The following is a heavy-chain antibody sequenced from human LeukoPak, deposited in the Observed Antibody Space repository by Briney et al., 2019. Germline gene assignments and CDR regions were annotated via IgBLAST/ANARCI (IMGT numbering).Heavy chain of an antibody. Sequence: GGSLRLSCAASGFTFSNAWMSWVRQAPGKGLEWVGRIKSKTEGGTTDYAAPVKGRFIISRDDSKNTLYLQMNSLKTEDTAVYYCTALWFGDQSPYYFDYWGQGTLVTVSS. CDR3: TALWFGDQSPYYFDY. CDR2: IKSKTEGGTT. V-gene: IGHV3-15*01. J-gene: IGHJ4*02. CDR1: GFTFSNAW. D-gene: IGHD3-10*01.